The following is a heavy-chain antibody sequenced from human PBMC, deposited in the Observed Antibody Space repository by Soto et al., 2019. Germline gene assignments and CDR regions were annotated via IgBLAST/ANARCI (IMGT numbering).Heavy chain of an antibody. J-gene: IGHJ6*02. V-gene: IGHV3-13*01. CDR1: GFTFSSYD. CDR3: ARALTILEGMGV. Sequence: PGGSLRLSCAASGFTFSSYDMHWVRQATGKGLEWVSAIGTAGDTYYPGSVKGRFTISRENAKNSLYLQMNSLRAEDTAVYYCARALTILEGMGVWGQGTTVTVSS. D-gene: IGHD3-3*01. CDR2: IGTAGDT.